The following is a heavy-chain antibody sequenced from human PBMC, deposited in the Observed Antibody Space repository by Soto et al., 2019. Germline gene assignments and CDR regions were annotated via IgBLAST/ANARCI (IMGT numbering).Heavy chain of an antibody. D-gene: IGHD4-17*01. J-gene: IGHJ6*02. CDR2: IYYSWST. V-gene: IGHV4-39*01. CDR3: ARQHYGDYYYYGMDV. CDR1: GGSISSSSYY. Sequence: SETLSLTCTVSGGSISSSSYYWCWTRQPPGKGLEWIGSIYYSWSTYYNPSLKSRVTISVDTSKNQFSLKLSSVTAADTAVYYCARQHYGDYYYYGMDVWGQGTTVTVSS.